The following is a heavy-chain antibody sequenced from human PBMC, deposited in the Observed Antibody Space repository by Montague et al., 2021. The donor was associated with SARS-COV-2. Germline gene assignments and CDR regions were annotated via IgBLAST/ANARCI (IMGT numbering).Heavy chain of an antibody. CDR3: ARDPRYDSSGYYLGSAFDI. D-gene: IGHD3-22*01. CDR2: IYYSGST. V-gene: IGHV4-31*03. J-gene: IGHJ3*02. CDR1: GGPISSGGYC. Sequence: TLSLTCTVSGGPISSGGYCWSWIRQHPGKGLEWIGYIYYSGSTYYNPSLKSRVTISVDTSKNQFSLKLSSVTAADTAVYYCARDPRYDSSGYYLGSAFDIWGQGTMVTVSS.